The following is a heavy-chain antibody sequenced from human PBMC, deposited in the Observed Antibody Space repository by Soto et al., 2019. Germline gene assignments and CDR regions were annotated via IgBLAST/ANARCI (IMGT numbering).Heavy chain of an antibody. V-gene: IGHV4-31*01. CDR1: GGSISSGGYY. CDR2: IYYIGST. Sequence: PSETLSLTCTVSGGSISSGGYYWNWIRQHPWKGLEWIGYIYYIGSTYYNPSLKSLVTISLDTSKNQFSLKLSSVTAADTAVYYCARSVFPWGQGTLVTVSS. J-gene: IGHJ5*02. CDR3: ARSVFP.